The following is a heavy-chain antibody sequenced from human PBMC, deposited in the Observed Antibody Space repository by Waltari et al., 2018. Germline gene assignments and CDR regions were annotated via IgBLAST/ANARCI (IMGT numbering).Heavy chain of an antibody. CDR1: GGSISSYY. V-gene: IGHV4-59*01. Sequence: QVQLQESGSGLVKPSETLSLPCTVPGGSISSYYWSWIRHPPGKGLAWIGYISYSGSTNYNPSLKSRVTISVVTSKDQFPLKLSSVTAADTAVYYCARAGGDFWGVIGWFDPWGQGTLVTVSS. CDR2: ISYSGST. J-gene: IGHJ5*02. CDR3: ARAGGDFWGVIGWFDP. D-gene: IGHD3-16*02.